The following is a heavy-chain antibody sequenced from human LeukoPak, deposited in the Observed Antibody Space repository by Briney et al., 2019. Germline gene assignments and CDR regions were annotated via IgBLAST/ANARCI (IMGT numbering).Heavy chain of an antibody. J-gene: IGHJ4*02. Sequence: MSGVSLRLSCAASGFTFRSYSRNWIGKAPGKGLKWVSSISSSSSFIYYADSVKGRFTISRDNSKNTLYLQMNSLRAEDTAVYYCAKGDWNYAFDYWGQGTLVTVSS. CDR3: AKGDWNYAFDY. D-gene: IGHD1-7*01. CDR2: ISSSSSFI. V-gene: IGHV3-21*04. CDR1: GFTFRSYS.